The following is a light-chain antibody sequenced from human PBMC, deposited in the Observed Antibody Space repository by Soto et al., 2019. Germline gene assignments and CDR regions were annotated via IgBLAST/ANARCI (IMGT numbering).Light chain of an antibody. J-gene: IGKJ5*01. CDR1: QGISSW. CDR3: QQANRFPCT. CDR2: AAS. Sequence: DIQMTQSPSSVSASVGDRVTITCRASQGISSWLDWYQQKPGKAPKLLIYAASSLQSGVSSRFSGSGSGTDFTLTISSLQPEEFATYYCQQANRFPCTFGPGTRMEIK. V-gene: IGKV1-12*01.